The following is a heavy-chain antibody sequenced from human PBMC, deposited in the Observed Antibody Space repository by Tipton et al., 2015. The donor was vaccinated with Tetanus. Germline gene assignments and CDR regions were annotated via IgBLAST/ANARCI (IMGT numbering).Heavy chain of an antibody. CDR1: GYRFAAHY. V-gene: IGHV1-2*02. CDR2: INPNSGGT. J-gene: IGHJ4*02. D-gene: IGHD1-26*01. CDR3: ASSGWDRGWEELDY. Sequence: QVQLVQSGAEVKKPGASVKVSCKASGYRFAAHYMHWVRQAPGQGLEWMGWINPNSGGTNYAQKFQGRVTMARDTSISTAYMELGRLGSGDAAVYYCASSGWDRGWEELDYWGQGTLVTVSS.